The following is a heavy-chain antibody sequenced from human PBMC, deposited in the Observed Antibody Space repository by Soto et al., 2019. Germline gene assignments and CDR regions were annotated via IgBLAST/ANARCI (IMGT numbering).Heavy chain of an antibody. D-gene: IGHD2-15*01. V-gene: IGHV1-69*01. CDR2: IIPIFGTA. J-gene: IGHJ6*02. CDR3: ARVPDTVVVIEERYYYYGMDV. Sequence: QVQLVQSGAEVKKPGSSVKVSCKASGGTFSSYAISWVRQAPAQGLEWMGGIIPIFGTANYAQKFQGRVTITADDSTSTAYMELSSLRSEDTAVYYCARVPDTVVVIEERYYYYGMDVWGQGTTVTVSS. CDR1: GGTFSSYA.